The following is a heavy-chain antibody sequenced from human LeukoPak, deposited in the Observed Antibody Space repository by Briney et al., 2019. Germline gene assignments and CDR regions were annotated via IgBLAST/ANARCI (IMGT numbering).Heavy chain of an antibody. CDR1: GVTFDNYA. D-gene: IGHD1-26*01. CDR3: AKGHVGATGYFDY. J-gene: IGHJ4*02. Sequence: PGGSLRLSCAASGVTFDNYAMHWVRQAPGKGLEWVSYISWNGGSIDYADSVKGRFTISRDNAKNSLYLQMNSLRAEDTALYYCAKGHVGATGYFDYWGQGTLVTISS. CDR2: ISWNGGSI. V-gene: IGHV3-9*01.